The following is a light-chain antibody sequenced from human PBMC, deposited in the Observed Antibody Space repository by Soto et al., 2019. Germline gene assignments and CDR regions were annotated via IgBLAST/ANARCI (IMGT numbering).Light chain of an antibody. J-gene: IGLJ2*01. CDR2: DNN. CDR1: SSNIGNNY. Sequence: QSALTQPPSVSAAPGQRVTISCSGSSSNIGNNYVSWYQQLPGTAPKLLIYDNNKRPSGIPDRFSGSKSGTSATLGITGLQTGDEADYYCGTWDNSLRAVVFGGGTQLTVL. V-gene: IGLV1-51*01. CDR3: GTWDNSLRAVV.